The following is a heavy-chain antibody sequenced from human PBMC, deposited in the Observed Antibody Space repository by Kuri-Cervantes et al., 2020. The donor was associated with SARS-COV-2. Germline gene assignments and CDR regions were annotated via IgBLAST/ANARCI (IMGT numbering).Heavy chain of an antibody. V-gene: IGHV4-38-2*01. CDR2: IYHSGST. Sequence: SETLSLTCAVSGYSISSGYYWGWIRQPPGKGLEWIGSIYHSGSTYYNPSLKSRVTISVDTPKNQFSLKLSSVTAADTAVYYCASQVVPAAIAVEYFQHWGQGTLVTVSS. J-gene: IGHJ1*01. CDR1: GYSISSGYY. D-gene: IGHD2-2*02. CDR3: ASQVVPAAIAVEYFQH.